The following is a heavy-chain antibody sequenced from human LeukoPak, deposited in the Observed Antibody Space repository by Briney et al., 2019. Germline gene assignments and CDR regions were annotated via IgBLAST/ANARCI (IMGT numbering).Heavy chain of an antibody. V-gene: IGHV3-23*01. D-gene: IGHD3-22*01. CDR1: EFTFSSYA. Sequence: GGSLRLSCAASEFTFSSYAMSWVRQAPGKGLEWVSAISGSGGSTYYADSVKGRFTISRDNSKNTLYLQMNSLRAEDTAVYYCAKDRTRRGHYYDSSGYTQDAFDIWGQGTMVTVSS. CDR3: AKDRTRRGHYYDSSGYTQDAFDI. J-gene: IGHJ3*02. CDR2: ISGSGGST.